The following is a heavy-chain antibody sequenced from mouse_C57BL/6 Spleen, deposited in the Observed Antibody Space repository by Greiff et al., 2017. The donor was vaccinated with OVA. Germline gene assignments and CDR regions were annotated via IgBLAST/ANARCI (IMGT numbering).Heavy chain of an antibody. V-gene: IGHV1-64*01. Sequence: QVQLQQPGAELVKPGASVKLSCKASGYTFTSYWMHWVKQRPGQGLEWIGMIHPNSGSTNYNEKFKSKATLTVDKSSSTAFMQLRSLTSEDSAVYYCAREGLYGTWFAYWGQGTLVTVSA. CDR3: AREGLYGTWFAY. J-gene: IGHJ3*01. CDR1: GYTFTSYW. CDR2: IHPNSGST. D-gene: IGHD1-1*01.